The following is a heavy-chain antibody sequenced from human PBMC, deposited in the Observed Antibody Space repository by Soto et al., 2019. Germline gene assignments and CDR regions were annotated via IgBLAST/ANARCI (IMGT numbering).Heavy chain of an antibody. V-gene: IGHV2-5*02. CDR3: AHRRGGYFDY. Sequence: QITLKESGPTLVKPTQTLTLTCTFSGFSLSTSGVGVGWIRQPPGKALEFLVFIYWDDDERYSPSLKSRLTITKDTSKNQVVLTMANMDPVDTATYYCAHRRGGYFDYWGQGTLVTVSS. CDR2: IYWDDDE. CDR1: GFSLSTSGVG. J-gene: IGHJ4*02. D-gene: IGHD3-16*01.